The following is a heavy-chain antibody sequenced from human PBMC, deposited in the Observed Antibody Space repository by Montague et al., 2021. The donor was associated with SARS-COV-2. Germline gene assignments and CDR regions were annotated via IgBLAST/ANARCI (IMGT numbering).Heavy chain of an antibody. CDR3: ARVVGFDFDY. J-gene: IGHJ4*02. Sequence: TLSLTCTVSGGSISSGSYYWSWIRQPAGKGLEWIGRIYTSGSTNYNPSLKSRVTIPVDTSKNKFSLKLSSVTAADTAVYYCARVVGFDFDYWGQGTLVTVSS. CDR2: IYTSGST. D-gene: IGHD2-21*01. V-gene: IGHV4-61*02. CDR1: GGSISSGSYY.